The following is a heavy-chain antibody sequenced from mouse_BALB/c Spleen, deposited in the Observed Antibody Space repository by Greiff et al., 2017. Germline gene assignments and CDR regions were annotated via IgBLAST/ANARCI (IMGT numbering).Heavy chain of an antibody. Sequence: DVKLVESGGGLVKPGGSLKLSCAASGFTFSSYAMSWVRQSPEKRLEWVAEISSGGSYTYYPDTVTGRFTISRDNAKNTLYLEMSSLRSEDTAMYYCARYGNYDYFDYWGQGTTLTVSS. D-gene: IGHD2-1*01. CDR3: ARYGNYDYFDY. CDR1: GFTFSSYA. J-gene: IGHJ2*01. CDR2: ISSGGSYT. V-gene: IGHV5-9-4*01.